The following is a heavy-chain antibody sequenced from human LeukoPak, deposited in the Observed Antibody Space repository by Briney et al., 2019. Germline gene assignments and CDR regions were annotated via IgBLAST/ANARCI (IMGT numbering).Heavy chain of an antibody. CDR2: ISSRSSTI. J-gene: IGHJ6*03. Sequence: PGGSLRLSCAASGFSFSSYSMNWVRQAPGKGLEWVSYISSRSSTIYYADSVKGRFTISRDNAKNSLYLQMNSLRAEDTAVYYCARSAGGVIVVVTPALSRTRPPHYYYYMDVWGRGTTVTVSS. V-gene: IGHV3-48*04. CDR1: GFSFSSYS. CDR3: ARSAGGVIVVVTPALSRTRPPHYYYYMDV. D-gene: IGHD2-2*01.